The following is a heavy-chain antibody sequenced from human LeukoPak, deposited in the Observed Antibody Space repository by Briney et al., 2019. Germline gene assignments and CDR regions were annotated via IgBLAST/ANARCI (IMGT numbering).Heavy chain of an antibody. J-gene: IGHJ4*02. CDR3: ARVAGISQLGKAYFDY. V-gene: IGHV1-46*01. CDR1: GYTFTSYY. CDR2: INPSGGST. D-gene: IGHD6-19*01. Sequence: ASVKVSCKASGYTFTSYYMHWVRQAPGQGLEWMGIINPSGGSTSYAQKFQGRVTMTGDTSTSTVYMELSSLRSEDTAVYYCARVAGISQLGKAYFDYWGQGTLVTVSS.